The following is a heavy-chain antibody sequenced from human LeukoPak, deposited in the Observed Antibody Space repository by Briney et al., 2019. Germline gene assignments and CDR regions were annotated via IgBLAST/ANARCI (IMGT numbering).Heavy chain of an antibody. CDR1: GGTFSSYA. Sequence: GASVKVSCKASGGTFSSYAISWVRQAPGQGLEWMGGIIPIFGTANYAQKFQGRVTITADESTSTAYMELSSLRSEDTAMYYCAGDFWSGYRYYYYYMDVWGKGTTVTVSS. CDR3: AGDFWSGYRYYYYYMDV. CDR2: IIPIFGTA. J-gene: IGHJ6*03. V-gene: IGHV1-69*01. D-gene: IGHD3-3*01.